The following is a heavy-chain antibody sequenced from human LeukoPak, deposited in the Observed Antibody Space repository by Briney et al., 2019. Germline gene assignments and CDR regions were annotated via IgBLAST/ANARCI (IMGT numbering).Heavy chain of an antibody. J-gene: IGHJ4*02. Sequence: GSSVPDSCKAFGYTFTRYYMHWVRQAPGQGLAWMAIITPRAGSTRSAQKFQGRVTMTRDTSTSTVYMELSSLRSEDTAVYYCARGSLSHYDFWSGYLVHFDYWGQGTLVTVSS. V-gene: IGHV1-46*01. CDR1: GYTFTRYY. D-gene: IGHD3-3*01. CDR3: ARGSLSHYDFWSGYLVHFDY. CDR2: ITPRAGST.